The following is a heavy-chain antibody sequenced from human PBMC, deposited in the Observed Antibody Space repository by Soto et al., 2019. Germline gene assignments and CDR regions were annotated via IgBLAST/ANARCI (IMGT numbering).Heavy chain of an antibody. D-gene: IGHD7-27*01. J-gene: IGHJ4*02. CDR3: ARFSSLGMASYYFDY. CDR1: GGSISSGGYY. Sequence: QVQLQESGPGLVKPSQTLSLTCTVSGGSISSGGYYWSWIRQHPGKGLEWIGYIYYSGSTYYNPSLKRRVTISVDTSKNQFSLKLSSVTAADTAVYYCARFSSLGMASYYFDYWGQGTLVTVSS. CDR2: IYYSGST. V-gene: IGHV4-31*03.